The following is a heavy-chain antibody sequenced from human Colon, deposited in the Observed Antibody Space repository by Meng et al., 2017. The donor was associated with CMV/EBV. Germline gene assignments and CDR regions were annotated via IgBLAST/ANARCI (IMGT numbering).Heavy chain of an antibody. CDR1: GGSINNSSHF. Sequence: SETLSLTCTVSGGSINNSSHFWSWIRQPPTKGLEWIGSVYYTGSTYYNPSLKSRVTISVDTSKNQFSLKVTSVTAADTAVFYCARRLGYEFDSWGQGTLVTVSS. D-gene: IGHD5-12*01. CDR3: ARRLGYEFDS. CDR2: VYYTGST. J-gene: IGHJ4*02. V-gene: IGHV4-39*01.